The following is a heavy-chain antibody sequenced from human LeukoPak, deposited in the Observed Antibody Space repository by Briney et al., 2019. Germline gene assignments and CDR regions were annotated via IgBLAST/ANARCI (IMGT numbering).Heavy chain of an antibody. CDR1: GFTFSSYG. CDR2: IYSGGNT. D-gene: IGHD5-18*01. CDR3: ARDGERRGYRYGYVT. J-gene: IGHJ5*02. Sequence: GRSLRLSCAASGFTFSSYGMHWVRQAPGKGLEWVSVIYSGGNTYYADSVKGRFTISRDNSKNTLYLQMNSLGAEDTAVYYCARDGERRGYRYGYVTWGQGTLVTVSP. V-gene: IGHV3-53*01.